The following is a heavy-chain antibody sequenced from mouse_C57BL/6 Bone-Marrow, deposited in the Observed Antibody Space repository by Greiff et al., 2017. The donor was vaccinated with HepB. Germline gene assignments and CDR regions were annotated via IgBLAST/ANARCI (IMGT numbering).Heavy chain of an antibody. J-gene: IGHJ3*01. D-gene: IGHD3-1*01. CDR3: ARDDRGDPFAY. CDR2: ISDGGSYT. Sequence: EVKLVESGGGLVKPGGSLKLSCAASGFTFSSYAMSWVRQTPEKRLEWVATISDGGSYTNYPDNVKGRFTITRDNTNNNLYLQMSQMKSEDTDLYYCARDDRGDPFAYWGQGTLVTVSA. CDR1: GFTFSSYA. V-gene: IGHV5-4*01.